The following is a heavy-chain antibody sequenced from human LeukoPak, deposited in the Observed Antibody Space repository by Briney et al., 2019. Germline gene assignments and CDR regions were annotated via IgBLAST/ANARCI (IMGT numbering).Heavy chain of an antibody. CDR2: ISYDGSNK. D-gene: IGHD3-10*01. Sequence: GGSLRLSCAASGFTFSSYAMSWVRQAPGKGLEWVAVISYDGSNKYYADSVKGRFTISRDNSKNTLYLQMNSLRAEDTAVYYCARAGSHWHYVYWGQGTVVTVSS. V-gene: IGHV3-30*03. CDR1: GFTFSSYA. CDR3: ARAGSHWHYVY. J-gene: IGHJ4*02.